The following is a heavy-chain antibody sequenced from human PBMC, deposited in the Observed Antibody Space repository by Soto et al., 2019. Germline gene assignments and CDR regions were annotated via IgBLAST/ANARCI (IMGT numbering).Heavy chain of an antibody. J-gene: IGHJ4*02. CDR1: GGSISSSSYY. CDR3: ARQSGDSSTGSLFDY. CDR2: IYYSGST. V-gene: IGHV4-39*01. Sequence: PSETLSLTCTVSGGSISSSSYYWGWIRQPPGKGLEWIGSIYYSGSTYYNPSLKSRVTISVDTSKNQFSLKLSSVTAADTAVYYCARQSGDSSTGSLFDYWGQGTVVTVSS. D-gene: IGHD2-8*02.